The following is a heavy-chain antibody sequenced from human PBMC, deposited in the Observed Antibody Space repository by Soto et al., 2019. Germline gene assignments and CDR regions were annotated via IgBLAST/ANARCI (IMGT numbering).Heavy chain of an antibody. CDR2: INPSGGST. J-gene: IGHJ3*02. D-gene: IGHD2-8*01. Sequence: ASVNVSCKASGYTFTSYYMHWVRQAPGQGLEWMGVINPSGGSTSYAQKFQGRVTMTRDTSTSTVYMELSSLRSEDTAVYYCARSRLMVYDAFDIWGNGTIVTV. CDR3: ARSRLMVYDAFDI. V-gene: IGHV1-46*01. CDR1: GYTFTSYY.